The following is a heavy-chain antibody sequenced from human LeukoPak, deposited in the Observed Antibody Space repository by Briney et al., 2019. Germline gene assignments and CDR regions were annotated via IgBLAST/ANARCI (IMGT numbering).Heavy chain of an antibody. D-gene: IGHD7-27*01. CDR2: ISIYSGNT. CDR3: ARDPGGTWGFDY. CDR1: GYTFTSHG. J-gene: IGHJ4*02. Sequence: ASVKVSCKASGYTFTSHGLSWARQAPGQGLEWMGWISIYSGNTNYAQKFQDRISMTTDTSTSTAYMKLRSLKSDDTAVYYCARDPGGTWGFDYWGQGALVTVSS. V-gene: IGHV1-18*01.